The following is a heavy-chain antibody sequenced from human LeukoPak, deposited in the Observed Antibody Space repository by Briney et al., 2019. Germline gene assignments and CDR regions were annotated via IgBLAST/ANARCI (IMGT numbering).Heavy chain of an antibody. J-gene: IGHJ4*02. CDR2: IWYDGSNK. D-gene: IGHD6-13*01. CDR3: AREVYSSSLRYFDY. CDR1: GFTFSSYG. V-gene: IGHV3-33*01. Sequence: GGSLRLSCAASGFTFSSYGMHWVRQAPGKGLEWVAVIWYDGSNKYYADSVKGRFTISRDNSKNTLHLQMNSLRAEDMAVYYCAREVYSSSLRYFDYWGQGTLVTVSS.